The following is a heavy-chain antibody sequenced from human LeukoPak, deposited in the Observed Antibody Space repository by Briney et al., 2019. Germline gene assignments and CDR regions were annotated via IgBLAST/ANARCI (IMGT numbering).Heavy chain of an antibody. CDR1: GGTFSSYA. Sequence: SVKVSCKASGGTFSSYAISWVRQAPGQGLEWMGGIIPIFGTANYAQKFQGRVTITTDESTSTAYMELSSLRSEDTAVYYCASEEGGGYCSSTSCYRHWFDPWGQGTLVTVSS. CDR3: ASEEGGGYCSSTSCYRHWFDP. J-gene: IGHJ5*02. D-gene: IGHD2-2*01. V-gene: IGHV1-69*05. CDR2: IIPIFGTA.